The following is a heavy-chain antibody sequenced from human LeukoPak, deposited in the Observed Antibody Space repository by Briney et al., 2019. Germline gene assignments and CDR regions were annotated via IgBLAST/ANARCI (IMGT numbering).Heavy chain of an antibody. CDR2: IYYSGST. CDR3: ARAAVFGGWLDY. Sequence: SETLSLTCTVSGGSISSYYWSWIRQPPGKGLEWIGYIYYSGSTNYNPSLKSRVTISVDTSKNQFSLKLSSVTAADTAVYYCARAAVFGGWLDYWGQGTLVTVSS. J-gene: IGHJ4*02. V-gene: IGHV4-59*01. CDR1: GGSISSYY. D-gene: IGHD6-19*01.